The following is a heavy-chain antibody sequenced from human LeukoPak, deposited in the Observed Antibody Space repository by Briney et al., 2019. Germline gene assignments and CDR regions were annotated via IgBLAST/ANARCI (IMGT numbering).Heavy chain of an antibody. CDR3: ARGETDMASYDY. D-gene: IGHD5-18*01. V-gene: IGHV1-69*13. Sequence: SVKVSCKASGGTFNSYVVSWVRQAPGQGLEWMGGIIPMFGTANYAQKFLGRVTITADESTNTAYMELSGLISEDTAVYYCARGETDMASYDYWGQGTLVTVSS. CDR2: IIPMFGTA. CDR1: GGTFNSYV. J-gene: IGHJ4*02.